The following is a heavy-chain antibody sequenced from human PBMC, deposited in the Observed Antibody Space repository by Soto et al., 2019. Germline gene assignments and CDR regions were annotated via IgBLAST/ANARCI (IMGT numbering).Heavy chain of an antibody. CDR1: GYTFINYA. J-gene: IGHJ3*02. CDR3: ARGCPTSSTDCNTPDAFDI. D-gene: IGHD2-2*02. V-gene: IGHV1-3*01. CDR2: INAGNGNT. Sequence: SSVKVSCKASGYTFINYAMHWVRQAPGQRLEWMGWINAGNGNTKYSQKFQGRVTITRDTSASTAYMELSSLRSEDTAVYYCARGCPTSSTDCNTPDAFDIWGLGTMVTVSS.